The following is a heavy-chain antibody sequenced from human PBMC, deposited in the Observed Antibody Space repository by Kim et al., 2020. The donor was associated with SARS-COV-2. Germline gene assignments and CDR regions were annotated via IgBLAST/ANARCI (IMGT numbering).Heavy chain of an antibody. D-gene: IGHD3-10*01. V-gene: IGHV1-3*04. CDR3: ARSGGMDV. J-gene: IGHJ6*02. CDR1: GYIFTDHG. Sequence: ASVKVSCKSSGYIFTDHGIHWVRQAPGQRLEWLGAIYTGNGNTLDSQNFQGRVTLTRDTSASTAHMELSSLKSEDTAVYYCARSGGMDVWGQGTTVTVS. CDR2: IYTGNGNT.